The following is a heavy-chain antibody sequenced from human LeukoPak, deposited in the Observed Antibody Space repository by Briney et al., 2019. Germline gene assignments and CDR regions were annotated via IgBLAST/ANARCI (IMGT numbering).Heavy chain of an antibody. D-gene: IGHD3-22*01. J-gene: IGHJ4*02. CDR2: IIPIPGIA. CDR1: GGTFSSYA. V-gene: IGHV1-69*04. CDR3: ARESSHYYDSSGYESAFDY. Sequence: SVKVSCKASGGTFSSYAISWVRQAPGQGLEWMGRIIPIPGIANYAQKFQGRVTITADKSTSTAYMELSSLRSEDTAVYYCARESSHYYDSSGYESAFDYWGQGTLVTVSS.